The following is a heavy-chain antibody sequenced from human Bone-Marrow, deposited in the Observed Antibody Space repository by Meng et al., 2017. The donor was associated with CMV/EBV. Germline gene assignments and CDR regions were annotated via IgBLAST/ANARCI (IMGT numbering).Heavy chain of an antibody. D-gene: IGHD6-13*01. CDR3: ARGEWGEAAAGSDY. CDR2: ISYDGSNK. J-gene: IGHJ4*02. CDR1: GFIFSGYA. Sequence: GGSLRLSCAASGFIFSGYAVHWVRQAPGKGLEWVAVISYDGSNKYYADSVKGRFTISRDNSKNKVYLQMNSLRAEDTAVYYCARGEWGEAAAGSDYWGQGTLVTRLL. V-gene: IGHV3-30*04.